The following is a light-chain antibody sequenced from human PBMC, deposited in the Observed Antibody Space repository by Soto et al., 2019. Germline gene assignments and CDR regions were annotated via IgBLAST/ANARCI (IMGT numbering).Light chain of an antibody. CDR2: GSS. V-gene: IGLV1-40*01. CDR3: QSYDSSLSGSV. Sequence: QAVVTQPPSVSGAPGQRVTISCTGSSSNIGAGYDVHWYQQLPGTAPKLLIYGSSNRPSGVPDRFSGSNSVTSASLAITGLQAEDEADYYCQSYDSSLSGSVFGGGTKLTVL. J-gene: IGLJ3*02. CDR1: SSNIGAGYD.